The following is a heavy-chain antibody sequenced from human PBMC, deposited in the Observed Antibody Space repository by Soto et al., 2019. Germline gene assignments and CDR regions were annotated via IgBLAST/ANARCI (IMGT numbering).Heavy chain of an antibody. CDR2: ISGSGGST. J-gene: IGHJ4*02. CDR3: ATHLRITIFGVVPINYFDY. Sequence: GGSLRLSCAASGFTFSSYAMSWVRQAPGKGLEWVSAISGSGGSTYYADSVKGRFTISRDNSKNTLYLQMNSLRAEDTAVYYCATHLRITIFGVVPINYFDYWGQGTLVTVSS. CDR1: GFTFSSYA. D-gene: IGHD3-3*01. V-gene: IGHV3-23*01.